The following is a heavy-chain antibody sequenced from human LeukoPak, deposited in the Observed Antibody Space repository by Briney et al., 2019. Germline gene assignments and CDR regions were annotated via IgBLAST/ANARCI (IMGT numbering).Heavy chain of an antibody. CDR1: GDSVSSFY. Sequence: SETLSLTCAVSGDSVSSFYWSWVRQSAGKGLEWIGRIYSKGTTKYNLSLKSRVTISLDRSKNQFSLYLSSVTAADTAVYYCARLRYTGTSQYYFDSWGQGFLVTVSS. J-gene: IGHJ4*02. CDR3: ARLRYTGTSQYYFDS. V-gene: IGHV4-4*07. CDR2: IYSKGTT. D-gene: IGHD1-26*01.